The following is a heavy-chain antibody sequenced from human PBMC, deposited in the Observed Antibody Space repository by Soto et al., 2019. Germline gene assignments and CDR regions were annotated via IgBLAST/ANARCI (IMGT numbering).Heavy chain of an antibody. CDR1: VDSVGSASYY. V-gene: IGHV4-61*01. CDR3: ARDIRGYSRAFDY. D-gene: IGHD5-18*01. J-gene: IGHJ4*02. CDR2: ISATGST. Sequence: SETLCLTCTVSVDSVGSASYYWTWIRQPPGEGLEWIAYISATGSTNYNPSLKSRLTISVDTSKNQFSLKLSSVTAADAAVYYCARDIRGYSRAFDYWGQGTLVTVSS.